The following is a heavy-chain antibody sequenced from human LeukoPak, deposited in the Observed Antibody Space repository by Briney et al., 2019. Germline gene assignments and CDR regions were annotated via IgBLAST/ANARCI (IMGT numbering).Heavy chain of an antibody. V-gene: IGHV3-74*01. CDR3: ARDMETGGRAFDS. D-gene: IGHD2-8*02. J-gene: IGHJ4*02. CDR1: GFRFSNYW. Sequence: GGSLRLSCAASGFRFSNYWILWVRQAPAKGLVWVSRIRTDGGSTAYADFVKGRFTISRDNAKNTVYLQMNSLRADDTAVYYCARDMETGGRAFDSWGQGTLVTVSS. CDR2: IRTDGGST.